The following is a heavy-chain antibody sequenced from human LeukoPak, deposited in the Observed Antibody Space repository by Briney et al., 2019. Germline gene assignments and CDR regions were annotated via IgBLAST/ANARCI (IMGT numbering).Heavy chain of an antibody. Sequence: GGSLRLSCAASGCTFSSYSMNWVRQAPGKGLEWVSYISSSSSTIYYAALVKGRFTLSRDNAKNSLYLQMNSLRAEDTAVYYCATGPLPFDYWGQGTLVTVSS. CDR3: ATGPLPFDY. CDR2: ISSSSSTI. V-gene: IGHV3-48*01. CDR1: GCTFSSYS. J-gene: IGHJ4*02.